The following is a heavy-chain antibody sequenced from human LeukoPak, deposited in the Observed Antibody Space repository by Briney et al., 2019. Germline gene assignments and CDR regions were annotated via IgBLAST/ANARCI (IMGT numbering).Heavy chain of an antibody. V-gene: IGHV1-18*01. CDR3: ARSSRREVGATVEADY. Sequence: ASVKVSCKASSYTFTSYGISWVRQAPGQGLEWMGWISGYNGNPKYAHKFQGRVTMTTDTSTSTAYMELRSLRSDDTAVYYCARSSRREVGATVEADYWGQGTLVTVSS. J-gene: IGHJ4*02. D-gene: IGHD1-26*01. CDR2: ISGYNGNP. CDR1: SYTFTSYG.